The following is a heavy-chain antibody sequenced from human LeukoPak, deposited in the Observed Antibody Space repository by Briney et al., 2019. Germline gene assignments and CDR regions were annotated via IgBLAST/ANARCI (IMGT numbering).Heavy chain of an antibody. Sequence: ASVKVSCKASGYTFTSYDINWVRQATGQGLEWMGWMNPNSGNTGYAQKFQGRVTMTRNTSISTAYMELSSLRSEDTAVYYCARGKENYYGSGSYSWSPNWFDPWGQGTLVTVSS. V-gene: IGHV1-8*01. CDR2: MNPNSGNT. CDR1: GYTFTSYD. CDR3: ARGKENYYGSGSYSWSPNWFDP. D-gene: IGHD3-10*01. J-gene: IGHJ5*02.